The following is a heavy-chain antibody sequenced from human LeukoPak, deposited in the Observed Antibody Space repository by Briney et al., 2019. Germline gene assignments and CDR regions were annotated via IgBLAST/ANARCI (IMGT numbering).Heavy chain of an antibody. J-gene: IGHJ4*02. CDR2: INTNTGNP. CDR3: TKQGPGYCGSTSCYGVDY. CDR1: GGTFSSYA. Sequence: ASVKVSCKASGGTFSSYAISWVRQAPGQGLEWMGWINTNTGNPTYAQGFTGRFVFSLDTSVSTAYLQISSLKAEDTAVYYCTKQGPGYCGSTSCYGVDYWGQGTLVTVSS. V-gene: IGHV7-4-1*02. D-gene: IGHD2-2*01.